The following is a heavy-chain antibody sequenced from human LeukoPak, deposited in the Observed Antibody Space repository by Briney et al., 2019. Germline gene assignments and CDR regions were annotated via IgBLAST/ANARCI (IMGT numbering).Heavy chain of an antibody. CDR3: ARVVRGVYDY. Sequence: SDTLSLTCTLSGASIGTSSWGWVRQPAGKGLEGMGHIDSSGTANYNPPLTSRVTLSIDTSRNHISLKLSSVTAADTAVYYCARVVRGVYDYWGQGTLVIVSS. D-gene: IGHD3-10*01. J-gene: IGHJ4*02. V-gene: IGHV4-4*07. CDR2: IDSSGTA. CDR1: GASIGTSS.